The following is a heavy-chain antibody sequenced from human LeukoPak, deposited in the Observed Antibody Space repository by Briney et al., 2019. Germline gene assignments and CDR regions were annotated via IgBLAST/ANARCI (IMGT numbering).Heavy chain of an antibody. Sequence: ASVKVSCKTSGYTFTGYYMHWVRQAPGQGLEWMGWINPNSGGTNYAQKFQGRVTMTRDTSISTAYMELSRLRSDDTAVYYCAKDSVRGAGTVTAWFGYWGQGTLVTVSS. V-gene: IGHV1-2*02. J-gene: IGHJ4*02. CDR1: GYTFTGYY. D-gene: IGHD2-21*02. CDR3: AKDSVRGAGTVTAWFGY. CDR2: INPNSGGT.